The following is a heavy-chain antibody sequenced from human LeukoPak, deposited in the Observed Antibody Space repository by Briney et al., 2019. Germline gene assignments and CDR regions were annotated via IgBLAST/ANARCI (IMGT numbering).Heavy chain of an antibody. Sequence: ASVKVSCKASGGTFSSYAISWVRQAPGQGLEWMGGIIPIFGTANYAQKFQGRATITADESTSTAYMELSSLRSEDTAVYYCARDSPTTVTGYYGMDVWGQGTTVTVSS. CDR2: IIPIFGTA. CDR1: GGTFSSYA. D-gene: IGHD4-17*01. J-gene: IGHJ6*02. V-gene: IGHV1-69*01. CDR3: ARDSPTTVTGYYGMDV.